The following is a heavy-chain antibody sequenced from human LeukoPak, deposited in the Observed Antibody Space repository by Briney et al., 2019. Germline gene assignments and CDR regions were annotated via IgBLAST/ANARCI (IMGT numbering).Heavy chain of an antibody. Sequence: GASVTVSCTASGYTFTSYGISWVRQAPGQGLEWMGWISAYNGNTNYAQKLQGRVTMTTDTSTSTAYMELRSLRSDDTAVYYCARVGYSYGRWYFDLWGSGTLVTVSS. CDR3: ARVGYSYGRWYFDL. CDR1: GYTFTSYG. J-gene: IGHJ2*01. CDR2: ISAYNGNT. V-gene: IGHV1-18*01. D-gene: IGHD5-18*01.